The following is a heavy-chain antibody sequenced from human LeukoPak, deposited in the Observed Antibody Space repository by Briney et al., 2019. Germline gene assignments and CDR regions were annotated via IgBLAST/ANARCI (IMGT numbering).Heavy chain of an antibody. CDR2: IWYDGTNK. Sequence: GGSLRLSCAASGFTFSSYGMHWVRQAPGKGLEWVALIWYDGTNKYYADSVKGRFTISRDNSKNTLYLQMNSLSAEDTAVYYCAKLDTPAAIAPYYFDYWGRGTLVTFSS. V-gene: IGHV3-33*06. CDR1: GFTFSSYG. J-gene: IGHJ4*02. D-gene: IGHD2-2*01. CDR3: AKLDTPAAIAPYYFDY.